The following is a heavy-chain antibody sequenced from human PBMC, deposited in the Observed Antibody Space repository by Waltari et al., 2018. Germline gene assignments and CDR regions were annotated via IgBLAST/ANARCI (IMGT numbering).Heavy chain of an antibody. CDR1: GFTSSGHR. CDR2: IDSDGRST. CDR3: TRAFVNIAARGMDV. J-gene: IGHJ6*02. Sequence: EVQLVESGGSLVQPGGSLSPPCIASGFTSSGHRMYWVRQAPGKGLVWVSRIDSDGRSTSYADSVKGRFTISRDNAKNTLYLQMNTLRAEDTAVYYCTRAFVNIAARGMDVWGQGTTVTVSS. V-gene: IGHV3-74*01. D-gene: IGHD6-6*01.